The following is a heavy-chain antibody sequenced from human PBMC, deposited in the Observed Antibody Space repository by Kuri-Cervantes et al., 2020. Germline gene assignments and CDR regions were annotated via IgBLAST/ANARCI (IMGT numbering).Heavy chain of an antibody. CDR2: INPSGGNT. V-gene: IGHV1-46*01. Sequence: ASVKVSCKASGYTFTSYAMHWVRQAPGQGLEWMGIINPSGGNTSYAQKFQGRFTMTRDTSTSTVYMELSSLRSEYTAVYYCVGGSGIITFGGVIVFWGQGTLVTVSS. D-gene: IGHD3-16*02. CDR3: VGGSGIITFGGVIVF. CDR1: GYTFTSYA. J-gene: IGHJ4*02.